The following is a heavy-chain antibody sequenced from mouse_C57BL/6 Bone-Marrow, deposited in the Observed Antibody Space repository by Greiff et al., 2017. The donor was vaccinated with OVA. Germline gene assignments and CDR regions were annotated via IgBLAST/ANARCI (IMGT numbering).Heavy chain of an antibody. CDR2: IDTSDSYT. Sequence: QVQLQQPGAELVMPGASVKLSCKASGYTFTSYWMHWVQQRPGQGLEWIGEIDTSDSYTNYNQKFKGKSTLTVDKSSSTAYMQLSSLTSGDSAVYYCARGMYYYGSSCAYWGQGTLVTVSA. D-gene: IGHD1-1*01. V-gene: IGHV1-69*01. CDR1: GYTFTSYW. CDR3: ARGMYYYGSSCAY. J-gene: IGHJ3*01.